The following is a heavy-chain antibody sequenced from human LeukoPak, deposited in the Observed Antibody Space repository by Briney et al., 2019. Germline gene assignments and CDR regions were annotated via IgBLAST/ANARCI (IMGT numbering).Heavy chain of an antibody. CDR3: AYSSGYYYEWYFQH. Sequence: QPGGSLSLSCAASGFTFSDHYMDWVRQAPGKGLEWVGRTRNKANSYTTEYAASVKGRFTISRDDSKNSLYLQMNSLKTEDTAVYYCAYSSGYYYEWYFQHWGQGTLVTVSS. CDR2: TRNKANSYTT. J-gene: IGHJ1*01. V-gene: IGHV3-72*01. CDR1: GFTFSDHY. D-gene: IGHD3-22*01.